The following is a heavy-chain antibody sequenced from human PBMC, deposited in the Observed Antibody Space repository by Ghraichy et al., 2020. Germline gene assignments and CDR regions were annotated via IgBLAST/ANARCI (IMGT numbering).Heavy chain of an antibody. CDR2: MNPNSGNT. CDR3: ARGDFFAVDSSGYPPLDY. Sequence: ASVKVSCKASGYTFTSYDINWVRQATGQGLEWMGWMNPNSGNTGYAQKFQGRVTMTRNTSISTAYMELSSLRSEDTAVYYCARGDFFAVDSSGYPPLDYWGQGTLVTVSS. V-gene: IGHV1-8*01. D-gene: IGHD3-22*01. J-gene: IGHJ4*02. CDR1: GYTFTSYD.